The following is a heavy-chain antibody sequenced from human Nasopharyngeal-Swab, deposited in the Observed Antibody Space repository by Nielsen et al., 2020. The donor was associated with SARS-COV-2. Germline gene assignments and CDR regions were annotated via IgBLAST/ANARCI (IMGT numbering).Heavy chain of an antibody. J-gene: IGHJ4*02. CDR3: ASNKDYGGTSADDY. V-gene: IGHV1-69*06. Sequence: WVRQAPGQGLEWMGGIIPIFGTANYAQKFQGRVTITADKSTSTAYMELSSLRSEDTGVYYCASNKDYGGTSADDYWGQGTLVTVSS. CDR2: IIPIFGTA. D-gene: IGHD4-23*01.